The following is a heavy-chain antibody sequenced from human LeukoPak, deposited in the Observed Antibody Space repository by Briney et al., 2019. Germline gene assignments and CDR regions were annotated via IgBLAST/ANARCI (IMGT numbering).Heavy chain of an antibody. CDR1: GFAVSSNY. CDR3: AREKWYFFDY. Sequence: PGGSLRLSCAASGFAVSSNYMSWVRQAPGKGLEGVSVIYSGGSTYYADSVKGRFTISRDNSKNTLYLQMNSLRAEDTAVYYCAREKWYFFDYWGQGTLVTVSS. J-gene: IGHJ4*02. V-gene: IGHV3-66*02. D-gene: IGHD2-8*01. CDR2: IYSGGST.